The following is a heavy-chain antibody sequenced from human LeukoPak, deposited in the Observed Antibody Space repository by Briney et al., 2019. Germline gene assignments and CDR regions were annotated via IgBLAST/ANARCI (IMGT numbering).Heavy chain of an antibody. Sequence: SETLSLTCAVYGGSFSGYYWSWIRQPPGKGLEWIGEINHSGSTNYNPSLKSRVTISVDTSKNQFSLKLSSVTAADTAVYYCASTPRRGFWSGYPLKDMDVWGKGTTVTVSS. CDR3: ASTPRRGFWSGYPLKDMDV. J-gene: IGHJ6*03. D-gene: IGHD3-3*01. CDR2: INHSGST. V-gene: IGHV4-34*01. CDR1: GGSFSGYY.